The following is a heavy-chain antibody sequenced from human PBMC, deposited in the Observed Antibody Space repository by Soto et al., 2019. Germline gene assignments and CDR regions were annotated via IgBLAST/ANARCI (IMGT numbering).Heavy chain of an antibody. CDR3: ARVRVLSRGALYRSSTGNWFDP. D-gene: IGHD6-6*01. CDR1: GGSFSGYY. CDR2: INHSGST. Sequence: SETLSLTCAVYGGSFSGYYWSWIRQPPGKGLEWIGEINHSGSTNYNPSLKSRVTISVDTSKNQFSLKLSSVTAADTAVYYCARVRVLSRGALYRSSTGNWFDPWGQGTLVTVSS. J-gene: IGHJ5*02. V-gene: IGHV4-34*01.